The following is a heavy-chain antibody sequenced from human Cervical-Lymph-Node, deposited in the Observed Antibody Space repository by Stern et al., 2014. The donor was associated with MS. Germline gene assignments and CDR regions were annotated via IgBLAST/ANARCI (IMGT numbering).Heavy chain of an antibody. CDR2: INAGNGNT. V-gene: IGHV1-3*01. J-gene: IGHJ4*02. Sequence: QVQLVQSGAEVKKPGASVKVSCKASGYTFTSYAMHWVRQAPGQSLEWMGWINAGNGNTKYSQKFQGRVTITRDTSASTAYMELSSLRSEDTAVYYCAREAAIAVAGPDFDYWGQGTLVTVSS. D-gene: IGHD6-19*01. CDR1: GYTFTSYA. CDR3: AREAAIAVAGPDFDY.